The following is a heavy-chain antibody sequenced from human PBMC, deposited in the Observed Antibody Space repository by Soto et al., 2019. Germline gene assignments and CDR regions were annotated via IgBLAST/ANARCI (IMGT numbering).Heavy chain of an antibody. D-gene: IGHD6-19*01. CDR2: INSDGSST. V-gene: IGHV3-74*01. J-gene: IGHJ4*02. CDR3: ARYSSGWNAFDY. CDR1: GFTFSSYW. Sequence: GGSLILSCAASGFTFSSYWMHWVRQAPGKGLVWVSRINSDGSSTSYADSVKGRFTISRDNAKNTLYLQMNSLRAEDTAVYYCARYSSGWNAFDYWGQGTLVTVYS.